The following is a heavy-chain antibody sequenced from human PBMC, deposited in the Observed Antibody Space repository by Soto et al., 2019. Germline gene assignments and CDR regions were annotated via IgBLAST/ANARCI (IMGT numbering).Heavy chain of an antibody. CDR3: ARANGYSYGFDY. D-gene: IGHD5-18*01. CDR2: IYYSGST. V-gene: IGHV4-59*01. J-gene: IGHJ4*02. Sequence: SETLSLTCTVSGGSISSYYWSWIRQPPGKGLEWIGYIYYSGSTNYNPSLKSRVTISVDTSKNQFSLKLSSVTAADTAVYYCARANGYSYGFDYWGQGTLVTVSS. CDR1: GGSISSYY.